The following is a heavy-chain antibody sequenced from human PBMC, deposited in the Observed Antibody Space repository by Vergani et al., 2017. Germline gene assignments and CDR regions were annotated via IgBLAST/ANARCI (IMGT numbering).Heavy chain of an antibody. CDR2: INPIDSKI. Sequence: EVMLVQSGAEVKKPGESLKISCKYSESSFISNEIAWVRQMSGKGLQWMGNINPIDSKIAYSPSFQGQAIMSLDKSITTAYLQWRSLKASDTAIYYCTRHXPCGDGACLHFDHWGQGTLVTVSS. V-gene: IGHV5-51*01. CDR3: TRHXPCGDGACLHFDH. D-gene: IGHD2-21*01. J-gene: IGHJ4*02. CDR1: ESSFISNE.